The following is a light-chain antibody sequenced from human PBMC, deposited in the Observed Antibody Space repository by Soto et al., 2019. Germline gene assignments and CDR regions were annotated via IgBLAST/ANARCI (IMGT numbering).Light chain of an antibody. CDR2: GAS. V-gene: IGKV3-20*01. J-gene: IGKJ1*01. CDR3: EQYGSSRT. Sequence: EIVLTQSPATLSLSPGERATLSCRASQSVSSSYLAWYQQKPGQAPTLLIYGASSRAAGIPDRVSGRGSGTDFTLSTSRLQPDGFAVYYCEQYGSSRTFGQGTKVDSK. CDR1: QSVSSSY.